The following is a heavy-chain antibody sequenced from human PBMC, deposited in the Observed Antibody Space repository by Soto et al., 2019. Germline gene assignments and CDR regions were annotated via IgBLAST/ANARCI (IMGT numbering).Heavy chain of an antibody. Sequence: SETLSLTCTVSGGSINTFYWSWVRQPAGKGLEWIGRIFSSGSTSFNPSLESRVAMSVDTSKNTLYLQMHSLRADDSAIYFCAVGRHKTSGSNTWFDPWGRGTLVTVSS. CDR2: IFSSGST. D-gene: IGHD3-22*01. CDR3: AVGRHKTSGSNTWFDP. V-gene: IGHV4-4*07. CDR1: GGSINTFY. J-gene: IGHJ5*02.